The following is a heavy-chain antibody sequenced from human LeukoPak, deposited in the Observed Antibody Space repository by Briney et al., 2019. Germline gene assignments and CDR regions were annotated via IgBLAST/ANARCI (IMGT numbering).Heavy chain of an antibody. CDR3: ARTYYYDINWFDP. V-gene: IGHV1-69*05. D-gene: IGHD3-22*01. Sequence: SVKVSCKASGGTFSSYAISWVRQAPGQGLEWMGGIISIFGTANYAQKFQGRVTITTDESTSTAYMELSSLRSEDTAVYYCARTYYYDINWFDPWGQGTLVTVSS. J-gene: IGHJ5*02. CDR1: GGTFSSYA. CDR2: IISIFGTA.